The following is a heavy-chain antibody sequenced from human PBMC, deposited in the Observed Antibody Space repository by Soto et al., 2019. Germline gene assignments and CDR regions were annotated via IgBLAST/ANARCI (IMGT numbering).Heavy chain of an antibody. D-gene: IGHD6-19*01. CDR1: GGSISSSSYY. J-gene: IGHJ4*02. Sequence: QLQLQESGPGLVKPSETLSLTCTVSGGSISSSSYYWGWIRQPPGKGLEWIGSIYYSGSTYYNPSLKRRVTISVDTSKNQFSLKLSSVTAADTAVYYCARRYSSGWYGFDYWGQGTLVTVSS. V-gene: IGHV4-39*01. CDR3: ARRYSSGWYGFDY. CDR2: IYYSGST.